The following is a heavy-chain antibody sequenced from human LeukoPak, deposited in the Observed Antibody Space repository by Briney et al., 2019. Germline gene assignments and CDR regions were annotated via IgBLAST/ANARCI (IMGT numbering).Heavy chain of an antibody. V-gene: IGHV3-7*03. Sequence: SGGSLRLSCAASGFTFSSYWMSWVRQAPGKGLEWVANIKQDGSEKYYVDSVKGRFTISRDNAKNSLYLQMNSLRAEDTAVYYCARAPGIAVAGIRDYFDYWGQGTLVTVSS. CDR3: ARAPGIAVAGIRDYFDY. CDR2: IKQDGSEK. D-gene: IGHD6-19*01. J-gene: IGHJ4*02. CDR1: GFTFSSYW.